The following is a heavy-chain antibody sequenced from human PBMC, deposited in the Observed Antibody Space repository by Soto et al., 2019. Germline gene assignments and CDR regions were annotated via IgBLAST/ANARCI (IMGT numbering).Heavy chain of an antibody. D-gene: IGHD1-1*01. CDR1: GFAFSNYA. CDR2: ISTSIDAT. Sequence: EVQLLESGGGLVQPGGSLRLSCAASGFAFSNYAMHLVRQAPGNGLECVSSISTSIDATYYAESVKGRFTISRDDSKNTLYLQINSLRAEDSAVYYCAKDRTVAARNVYYWGQGTQVTVSS. V-gene: IGHV3-23*01. CDR3: AKDRTVAARNVYY. J-gene: IGHJ4*02.